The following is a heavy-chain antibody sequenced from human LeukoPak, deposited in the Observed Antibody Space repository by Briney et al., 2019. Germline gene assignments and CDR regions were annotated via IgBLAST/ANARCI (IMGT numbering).Heavy chain of an antibody. V-gene: IGHV3-21*01. CDR1: GFTFISYS. Sequence: KPGGSLRLSCAASGFTFISYSMNWVRKAPGKGLEWVSSISSSSSYIYYADSVKGRFTISRDNAKNSLYLQMNSLRAEDTAVYYCVTAGTVTRDYWGQGTLVTVSS. CDR2: ISSSSSYI. J-gene: IGHJ4*02. D-gene: IGHD4-17*01. CDR3: VTAGTVTRDY.